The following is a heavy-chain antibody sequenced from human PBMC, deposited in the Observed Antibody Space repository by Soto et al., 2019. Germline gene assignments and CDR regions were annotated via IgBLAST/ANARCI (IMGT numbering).Heavy chain of an antibody. J-gene: IGHJ4*02. CDR3: AKAAGKYSIDRHFDY. D-gene: IGHD6-6*01. Sequence: QVQLVESGGGVVQPGRSLRLSCAASGFTFSSYGMHWVRQAPGKGLEWVAVISYDGSNKYYADSVKGRFAISRDNSKNTLYLQMNSLRAEDTAVYYCAKAAGKYSIDRHFDYWGQGTLVTVSS. CDR1: GFTFSSYG. V-gene: IGHV3-30*18. CDR2: ISYDGSNK.